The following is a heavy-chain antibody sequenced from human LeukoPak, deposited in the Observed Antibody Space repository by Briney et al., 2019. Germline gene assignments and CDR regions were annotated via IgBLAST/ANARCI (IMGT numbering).Heavy chain of an antibody. V-gene: IGHV3-23*01. Sequence: GGSLRLSCAASGFTFSDYYMSWIRQAPGKGLEWVSAISGGGDYTLYVDSVKGRFTISRDNSKDTLYLQMNSLRAEDTAVYYCAKALETGHRQAAGYWGQGTLVAVSS. D-gene: IGHD1-1*01. CDR3: AKALETGHRQAAGY. J-gene: IGHJ4*02. CDR2: ISGGGDYT. CDR1: GFTFSDYY.